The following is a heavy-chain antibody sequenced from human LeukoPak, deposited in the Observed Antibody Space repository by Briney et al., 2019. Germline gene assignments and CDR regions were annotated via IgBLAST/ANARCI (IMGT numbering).Heavy chain of an antibody. Sequence: SETLSLTCTVSGGSISSSSAYWGWIRQPPGKGLEWIGSIYYSKNTYYNPSLKSRVTISADTSKNQLSLTLGSVSATDTAVYYCVSPRGFSYGYFDYWGEGTLVSVSS. CDR2: IYYSKNT. J-gene: IGHJ4*02. CDR1: GGSISSSSAY. V-gene: IGHV4-39*01. D-gene: IGHD5-18*01. CDR3: VSPRGFSYGYFDY.